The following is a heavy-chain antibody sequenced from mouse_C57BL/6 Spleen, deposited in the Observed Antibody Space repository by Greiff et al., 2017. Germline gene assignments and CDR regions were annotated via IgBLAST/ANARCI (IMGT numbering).Heavy chain of an antibody. CDR1: GFTFSDYG. V-gene: IGHV5-17*01. CDR2: ISSGSSTI. Sequence: EVMLVESGGGLVKPGGSLKLSCAASGFTFSDYGMHWVRQAPEKGLEWVAYISSGSSTIYYADTVKGRFTISRDNAKNTLFLQMTSLRSEDTAMYYCARGLYDGFAWFAYWGQGTLVTVSA. J-gene: IGHJ3*01. CDR3: ARGLYDGFAWFAY. D-gene: IGHD2-3*01.